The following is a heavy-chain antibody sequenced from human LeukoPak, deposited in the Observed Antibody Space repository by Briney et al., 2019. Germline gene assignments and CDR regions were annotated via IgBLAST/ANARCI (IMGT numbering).Heavy chain of an antibody. Sequence: GESLEISCKGSGYSFTSYWIGWVRQMPGKGLEWMGIIYPGDSDTRYSPSFQGQVTISADKSISTAYLQWSSLKASDTAMYYCARLITCSSTSCYALGNWFDPWGQGTLVTVSS. CDR3: ARLITCSSTSCYALGNWFDP. D-gene: IGHD2-2*01. V-gene: IGHV5-51*01. CDR1: GYSFTSYW. J-gene: IGHJ5*02. CDR2: IYPGDSDT.